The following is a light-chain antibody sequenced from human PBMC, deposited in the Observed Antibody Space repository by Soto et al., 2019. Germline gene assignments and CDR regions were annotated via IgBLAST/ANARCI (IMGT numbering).Light chain of an antibody. CDR1: SSNIGAGYE. CDR3: QSYDSSLSVLYV. J-gene: IGLJ1*01. V-gene: IGLV1-40*01. Sequence: SALPQPPSVSGAPGQRVTISCPGSSSNIGAGYEVHWFQQLPGTAPKLLIYGNTNRPSGVPDRFSGSKSDTSASLAITGLQPEDEADYYCQSYDSSLSVLYVFGTGTKSPS. CDR2: GNT.